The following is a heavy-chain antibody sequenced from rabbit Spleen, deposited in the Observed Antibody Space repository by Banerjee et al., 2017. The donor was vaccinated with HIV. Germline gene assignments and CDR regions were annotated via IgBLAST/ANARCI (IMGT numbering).Heavy chain of an antibody. CDR3: ARETSSGWGIVSFYGSV. CDR2: INAVTGKS. Sequence: QEQLLESGGGLVKPEGSLKLSYTASGFSFSNKAVMCWVRQAPGKGLEWIACINAVTGKSVYAPWAKGRFTCSKPSSTAVTLQMTSLTAADTATYFCARETSSGWGIVSFYGSVWGPGTLVTV. J-gene: IGHJ4*01. V-gene: IGHV1S45*01. D-gene: IGHD4-1*01. CDR1: GFSFSNKAV.